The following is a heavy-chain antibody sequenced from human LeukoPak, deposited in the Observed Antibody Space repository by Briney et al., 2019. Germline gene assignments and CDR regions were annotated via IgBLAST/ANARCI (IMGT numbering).Heavy chain of an antibody. J-gene: IGHJ4*02. CDR1: GYSISSGYY. CDR3: ARHQASYYDFWSGYYHYFDY. V-gene: IGHV4-38-2*02. CDR2: IYHSGST. D-gene: IGHD3-3*01. Sequence: KPSETLSLTCTVSGYSISSGYYWGWIRQPPGKGLEWIGSIYHSGSTYYNPSLKSRVTISVDTSKNQFSLKLSSVTAADTAVYYCARHQASYYDFWSGYYHYFDYWGQGTLVTVSS.